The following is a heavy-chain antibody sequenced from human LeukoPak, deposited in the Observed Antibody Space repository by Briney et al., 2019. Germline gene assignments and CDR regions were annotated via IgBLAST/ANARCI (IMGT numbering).Heavy chain of an antibody. D-gene: IGHD6-13*01. J-gene: IGHJ4*02. CDR3: ARDSYSSSWYFDY. CDR2: ISSSSSYI. CDR1: GFTFSSYS. Sequence: KTGGSLRLSCAASGFTFSSYSMNWVRQAPGKGLEWVSSISSSSSYIYYADSVKGRFTISRDNAKNSLYLQMNSLRAEDTAVYYCARDSYSSSWYFDYWGQGTLVTVSS. V-gene: IGHV3-21*01.